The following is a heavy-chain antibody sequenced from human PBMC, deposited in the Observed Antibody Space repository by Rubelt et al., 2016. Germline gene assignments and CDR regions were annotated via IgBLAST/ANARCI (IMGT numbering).Heavy chain of an antibody. CDR2: IWYDGSNK. CDR1: GFTFSSYG. V-gene: IGHV3-33*01. CDR3: ARETGSHYDTGWNWGIDY. Sequence: QVQLVESGGGVVQPGRSLRLSCAASGFTFSSYGMHWVRQAPGKGLEWVAVIWYDGSNKYYADSVKGRFTISRDNSKNKQYLQMKSLRAEDTAVYYCARETGSHYDTGWNWGIDYWGQGTLITVSS. D-gene: IGHD7-27*01. J-gene: IGHJ4*02.